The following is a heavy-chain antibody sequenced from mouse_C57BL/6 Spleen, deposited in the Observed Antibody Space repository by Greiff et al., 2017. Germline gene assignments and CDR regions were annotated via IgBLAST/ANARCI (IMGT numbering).Heavy chain of an antibody. D-gene: IGHD4-1*01. CDR2: ISGGGGNT. Sequence: EVQLQESGGGLVKPGGSLKLSCAASGFTFSSYTMSWVRQTPEKRLEWVATISGGGGNTYYPDSVKGRFTISRDNAKNTLYLQMSSLRSEDTALYYCARLNWVFDYWGQGTTLTVSS. CDR3: ARLNWVFDY. CDR1: GFTFSSYT. J-gene: IGHJ2*01. V-gene: IGHV5-9*04.